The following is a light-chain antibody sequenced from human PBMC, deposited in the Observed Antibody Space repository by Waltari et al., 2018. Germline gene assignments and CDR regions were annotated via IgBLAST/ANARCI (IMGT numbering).Light chain of an antibody. J-gene: IGLJ1*01. V-gene: IGLV1-47*01. CDR2: RNK. CDR3: AAWDDSLSGLYV. CDR1: SSNIGSNY. Sequence: QSVLTQPPSASGTPGQRVTISCSGSSSNIGSNYVYWYQQLPGTAPKLLIYRNKQRPSGVPDRFSVSKSGTSASLAISGLRSEDEADYYCAAWDDSLSGLYVFGTGTKVTVL.